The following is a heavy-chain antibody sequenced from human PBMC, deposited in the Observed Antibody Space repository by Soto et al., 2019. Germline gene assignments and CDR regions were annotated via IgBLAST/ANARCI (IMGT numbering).Heavy chain of an antibody. V-gene: IGHV6-1*01. J-gene: IGHJ5*02. CDR1: GDSVSSNSAA. Sequence: SQTLSLTCAISGDSVSSNSAAWNWIRQSPSRGLEWLGRTYYRSKWYNDYAVSVKSRITINPDTSKNQFSLQLNSVTPEDTAVYYCVRGLDTAMSVWFDPWGQGTLVTVSS. CDR3: VRGLDTAMSVWFDP. D-gene: IGHD5-18*01. CDR2: TYYRSKWYN.